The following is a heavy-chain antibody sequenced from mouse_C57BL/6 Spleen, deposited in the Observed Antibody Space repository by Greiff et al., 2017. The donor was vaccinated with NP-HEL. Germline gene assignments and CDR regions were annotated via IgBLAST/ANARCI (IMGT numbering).Heavy chain of an antibody. D-gene: IGHD2-1*01. CDR1: GFTFSSYA. CDR2: ISDGGSYT. V-gene: IGHV5-4*01. J-gene: IGHJ3*01. Sequence: DVMLVESGGGLVKPGGSLKLSCAASGFTFSSYAMSWVRQTPEKRLEWVATISDGGSYTYYPDNVQGRFTISRDNAKNNRYLQMSHLKSEDTAMYYCARDGNYGFAYWGQGTLVTVSA. CDR3: ARDGNYGFAY.